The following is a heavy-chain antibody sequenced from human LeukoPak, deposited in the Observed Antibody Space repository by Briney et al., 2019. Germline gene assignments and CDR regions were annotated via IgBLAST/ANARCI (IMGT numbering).Heavy chain of an antibody. V-gene: IGHV3-23*01. J-gene: IGHJ4*02. CDR2: ISGSGGST. CDR1: GFTFSNYA. Sequence: GGSLRLSCAASGFTFSNYAMSWVRQAPGKGLEWVSVISGSGGSTYYADSVKGRFTISRDNPKNTLYLQMDSLRAEDTAVYYCAKYPYHDFWSGYSYFFDYWGQGTLVTVSS. D-gene: IGHD3-3*01. CDR3: AKYPYHDFWSGYSYFFDY.